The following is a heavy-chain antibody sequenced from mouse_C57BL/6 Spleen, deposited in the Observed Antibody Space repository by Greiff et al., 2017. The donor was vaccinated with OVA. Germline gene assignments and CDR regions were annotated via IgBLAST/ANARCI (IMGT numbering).Heavy chain of an antibody. CDR1: GYTFTDYE. J-gene: IGHJ3*01. V-gene: IGHV1-15*01. Sequence: VQRVESGAELVRPGASVTLSCKASGYTFTDYEMHWVKQTPVHGLEWIGAIDPETGGTAYNQKFKGKAILTADKSSSTAYMELRSLTSEDSAVYYCTRQELSPRFAYWGQGTLVTVSA. CDR2: IDPETGGT. D-gene: IGHD1-1*02. CDR3: TRQELSPRFAY.